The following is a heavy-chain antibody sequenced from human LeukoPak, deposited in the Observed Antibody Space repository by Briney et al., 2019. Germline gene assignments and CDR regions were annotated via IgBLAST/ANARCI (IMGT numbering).Heavy chain of an antibody. CDR2: ISSSSSYI. CDR3: ARDRSGDYPDY. D-gene: IGHD4-17*01. V-gene: IGHV3-21*01. J-gene: IGHJ4*02. Sequence: GGSLRLSCAASGFTFSSYSMNWVRQAPGMGLEWVSSISSSSSYIYYADSVKGRFTISRDNAKNSLYLQMNSLRAEDTAVYYCARDRSGDYPDYWGQGTLVTVSS. CDR1: GFTFSSYS.